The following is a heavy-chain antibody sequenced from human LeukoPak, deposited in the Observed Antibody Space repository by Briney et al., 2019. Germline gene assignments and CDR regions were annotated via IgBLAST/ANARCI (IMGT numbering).Heavy chain of an antibody. CDR3: ARAREVTGLTP. Sequence: ASVTVSFKASGYSFSVNYIHWIRQAPGQGLEWMAWINPNTGDTNYAQKFQGRDTVTRDTSISTAYMELSRLTYDDTAIYYCARAREVTGLTPWGQGTLVTVSS. J-gene: IGHJ5*02. V-gene: IGHV1-2*02. D-gene: IGHD3-9*01. CDR2: INPNTGDT. CDR1: GYSFSVNY.